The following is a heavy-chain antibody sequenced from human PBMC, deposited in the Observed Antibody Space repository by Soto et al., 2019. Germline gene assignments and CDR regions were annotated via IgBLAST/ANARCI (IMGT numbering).Heavy chain of an antibody. CDR1: GGSISSSSYY. CDR2: IYYSGST. D-gene: IGHD2-15*01. V-gene: IGHV4-39*01. Sequence: QLQLQESGPGLVKPSETLSLTCTVSGGSISSSSYYWGWIRQPPGKGLEWIGSIYYSGSTYYNPSLKSRATISLDTSKSQFPLKLSSVTAADTAVYDCARQIDVPILVVVAAAVFGFDYWGQGTLVTVSS. CDR3: ARQIDVPILVVVAAAVFGFDY. J-gene: IGHJ4*02.